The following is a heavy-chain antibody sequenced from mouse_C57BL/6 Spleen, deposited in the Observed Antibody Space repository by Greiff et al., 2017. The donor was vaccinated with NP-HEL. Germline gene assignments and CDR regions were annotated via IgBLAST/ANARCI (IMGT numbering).Heavy chain of an antibody. CDR2: INPSSGYT. V-gene: IGHV1-4*01. D-gene: IGHD3-2*02. Sequence: VQLQQSGAELARPGASVKMSCKASGYTFTSYTMHWVKQRPGQGLEWIGYINPSSGYTKYNQKFKDKATLTADKSSSTAYMQLSSLTSEDSAVYYCARATAQAFFDYWGQGTTLTVSS. CDR3: ARATAQAFFDY. CDR1: GYTFTSYT. J-gene: IGHJ2*01.